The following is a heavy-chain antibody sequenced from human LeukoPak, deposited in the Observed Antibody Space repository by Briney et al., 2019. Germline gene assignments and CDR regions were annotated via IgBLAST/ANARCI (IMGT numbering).Heavy chain of an antibody. Sequence: GGSLRLSCAASGFIFTDYAMSWVRQAPGKGLEWVSAISGSGGSTYYANSVKGRFTISRDNSKNTLYLQMNSLRAEDTAVYYCAKGTTLDWFDPWGQGTLVTVSS. V-gene: IGHV3-23*01. J-gene: IGHJ5*02. CDR3: AKGTTLDWFDP. D-gene: IGHD4-17*01. CDR2: ISGSGGST. CDR1: GFIFTDYA.